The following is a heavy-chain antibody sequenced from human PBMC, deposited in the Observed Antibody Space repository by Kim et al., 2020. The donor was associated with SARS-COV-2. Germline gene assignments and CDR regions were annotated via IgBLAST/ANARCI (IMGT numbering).Heavy chain of an antibody. CDR1: GGSISSYY. CDR2: IYYSGST. J-gene: IGHJ4*02. D-gene: IGHD3-10*01. Sequence: SETLSLTCTVSGGSISSYYWSWIRQPPGKGLEWIGYIYYSGSTNYNPSLKSRVTISVDTSKNQFSLKLSSVTAADTAVYYCARTVWFGEEGYDYWGQGTLVTVSS. V-gene: IGHV4-59*13. CDR3: ARTVWFGEEGYDY.